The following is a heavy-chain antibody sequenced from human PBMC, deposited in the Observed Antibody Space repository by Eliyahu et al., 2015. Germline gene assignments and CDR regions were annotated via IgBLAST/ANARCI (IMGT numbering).Heavy chain of an antibody. V-gene: IGHV3-30*18. J-gene: IGHJ4*02. CDR2: ISYDGSNK. D-gene: IGHD6-13*01. Sequence: QVQLVESGGGVVQPGRSLRLSCXAXGFXFXSYGMHWVRQAPGKGLEWVAVISYDGSNKYYADSVKGRFTISRDNSKNTLYLQMNSLRAEDTAVYYCAKGGSPDSSPENIDYWGQGTLVTVSS. CDR1: GFXFXSYG. CDR3: AKGGSPDSSPENIDY.